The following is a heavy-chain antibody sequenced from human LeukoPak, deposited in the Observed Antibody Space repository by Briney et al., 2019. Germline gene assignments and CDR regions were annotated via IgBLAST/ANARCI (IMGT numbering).Heavy chain of an antibody. CDR2: IKQDGSEK. V-gene: IGHV3-7*04. D-gene: IGHD5-12*01. CDR1: GFTFSSYW. Sequence: PGGSLRLSCPASGFTFSSYWMSWVRQAPGKGLEWVANIKQDGSEKYYVDSVKGRFTISRDNAKNSLYLQMNSLRAEDTAVYYCARCSGYDFFYPDWGQGTMVTVSS. CDR3: ARCSGYDFFYPD. J-gene: IGHJ3*01.